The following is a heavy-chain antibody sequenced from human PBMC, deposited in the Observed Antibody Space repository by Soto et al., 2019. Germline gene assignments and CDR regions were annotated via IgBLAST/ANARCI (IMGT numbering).Heavy chain of an antibody. CDR3: ARADSSRPWDY. CDR1: GFTFSSYS. J-gene: IGHJ4*02. CDR2: ISSSSSYI. D-gene: IGHD6-13*01. V-gene: IGHV3-21*01. Sequence: EVQLVESGGGLVKPGGSLRLSCAASGFTFSSYSMNWVRQAPGKGLEWVSSISSSSSYIYYADSVKGRFTISRDNAKNSPYLQMNSLRAEDTAVYYCARADSSRPWDYWGQGTLVTVSS.